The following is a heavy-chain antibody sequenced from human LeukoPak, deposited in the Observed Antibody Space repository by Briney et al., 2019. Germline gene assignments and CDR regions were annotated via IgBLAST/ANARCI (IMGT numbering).Heavy chain of an antibody. Sequence: PGQSLRLSCVASGITFDTYALHWVRQAPGTGPEWVAVISYDGGDQHYADSVKGRFTISRDNSRNTLYLQMDSLRVDDTAVYYCARSHYDVVTAYFNVWGQGTLVTVSS. CDR2: ISYDGGDQ. D-gene: IGHD3-9*01. J-gene: IGHJ4*02. CDR3: ARSHYDVVTAYFNV. CDR1: GITFDTYA. V-gene: IGHV3-30-3*01.